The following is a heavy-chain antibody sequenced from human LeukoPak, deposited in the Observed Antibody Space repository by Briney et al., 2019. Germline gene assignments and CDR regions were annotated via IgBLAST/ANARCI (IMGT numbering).Heavy chain of an antibody. J-gene: IGHJ4*02. CDR3: ASHRRDGYNSDFDY. CDR1: GFTFSSYA. V-gene: IGHV3-23*01. Sequence: GGSLRLSCAASGFTFSSYAMSWVRQAPGAGLEWVPVISGSGGSTHYADSVKGRFTISRDNSRNTLYLQMNSLRAEDTAVYYCASHRRDGYNSDFDYWGQGTLVTVSS. CDR2: ISGSGGST. D-gene: IGHD5-24*01.